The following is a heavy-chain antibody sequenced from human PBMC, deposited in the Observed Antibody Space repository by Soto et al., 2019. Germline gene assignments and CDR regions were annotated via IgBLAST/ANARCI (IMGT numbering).Heavy chain of an antibody. V-gene: IGHV4-34*01. Sequence: SETLSLTCAVYGGSFSGYYWSWIRQPPGKGLEWIGEINHSGSTNYNPSLKSRVTISVDTSKNQFSLKLSSVTAADTAVYYCARGRDSKSAYYYYYMDVWGKGTTVTVSS. CDR1: GGSFSGYY. D-gene: IGHD4-4*01. J-gene: IGHJ6*03. CDR2: INHSGST. CDR3: ARGRDSKSAYYYYYMDV.